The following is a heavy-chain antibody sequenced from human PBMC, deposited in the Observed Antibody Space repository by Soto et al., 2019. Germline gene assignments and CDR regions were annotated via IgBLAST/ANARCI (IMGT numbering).Heavy chain of an antibody. CDR2: IYYSGST. J-gene: IGHJ6*02. CDR1: GGSISSYY. Sequence: SETLSLTCTVSGGSISSYYWSWIRQPPGKGLEWIGYIYYSGSTNYSPSLKSRVTISVDTSKNQFSLKLSSVTAADTAVYYCARGDGYSNYYYYGMDVWGQGTTVTVSS. CDR3: ARGDGYSNYYYYGMDV. D-gene: IGHD4-4*01. V-gene: IGHV4-59*01.